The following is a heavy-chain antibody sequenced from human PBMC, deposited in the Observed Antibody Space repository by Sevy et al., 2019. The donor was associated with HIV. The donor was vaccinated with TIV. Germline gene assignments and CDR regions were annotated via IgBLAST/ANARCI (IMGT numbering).Heavy chain of an antibody. CDR2: IDQDGGEK. CDR3: ARARYYDIFTGQIYYYYMDV. J-gene: IGHJ6*03. Sequence: GGSLRLSCAASGFTFTNYYMSWVRQAPGKGLEWVANIDQDGGEKYYVDSVKGRFTISRDNARNSMFLQMNSLRAEDTAVYYCARARYYDIFTGQIYYYYMDVWGKGTTVTVSS. D-gene: IGHD3-9*01. V-gene: IGHV3-7*01. CDR1: GFTFTNYY.